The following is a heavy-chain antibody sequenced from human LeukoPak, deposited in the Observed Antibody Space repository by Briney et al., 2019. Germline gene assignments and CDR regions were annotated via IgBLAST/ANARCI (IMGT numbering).Heavy chain of an antibody. J-gene: IGHJ6*04. D-gene: IGHD1-26*01. CDR1: GGSISSSSYY. Sequence: PSETLSLTCTVSGGSISSSSYYWRWIRQPPGKGLEWIGSIYYSGSTYYNPSLKSRVTISVDTSKNQFSLKLSSVTAADTAVYYCARLVGAPPDVWGKGTTVTVSS. CDR2: IYYSGST. CDR3: ARLVGAPPDV. V-gene: IGHV4-39*01.